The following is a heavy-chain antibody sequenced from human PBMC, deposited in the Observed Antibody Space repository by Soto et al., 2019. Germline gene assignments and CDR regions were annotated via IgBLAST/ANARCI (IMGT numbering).Heavy chain of an antibody. Sequence: GGSLRLSCSASGFTFSSYAMHWVRQAPGKGLEYVSAISSNGGSTYYADSVKGRFTISRDNSKNTLYLQMSSLRAEDTAVYYCVKDRGEDYYDSSGYFDYWGQGTLVTVSS. J-gene: IGHJ4*02. D-gene: IGHD3-22*01. V-gene: IGHV3-64D*08. CDR1: GFTFSSYA. CDR3: VKDRGEDYYDSSGYFDY. CDR2: ISSNGGST.